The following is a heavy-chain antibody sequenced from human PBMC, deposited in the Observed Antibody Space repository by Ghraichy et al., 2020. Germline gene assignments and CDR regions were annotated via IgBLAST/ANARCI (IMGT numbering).Heavy chain of an antibody. Sequence: ETLSLNCAASGFSFSNYWMHWVRQDPGKGLVWVSRINGDGTNTTYADSVKGRFTISRDNAKNTLYLQMNSLRAEDTAVYYCARGYSGTYRVDYWGRGTLVTVSS. V-gene: IGHV3-74*01. J-gene: IGHJ4*02. CDR3: ARGYSGTYRVDY. D-gene: IGHD1-26*01. CDR1: GFSFSNYW. CDR2: INGDGTNT.